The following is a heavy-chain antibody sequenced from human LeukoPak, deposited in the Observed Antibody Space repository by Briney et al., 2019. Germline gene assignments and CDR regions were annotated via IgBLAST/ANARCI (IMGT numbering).Heavy chain of an antibody. CDR1: GGSFSGYY. Sequence: SETLSLTCAVYGGSFSGYYWSWIRQPPGKGLEWIGEINHSGSTNYNPSLKSRVTISVDTSKNQFSLNLSSVTAADTAVYYCARFQDAFDIWGQGTMVTVSS. CDR3: ARFQDAFDI. J-gene: IGHJ3*02. CDR2: INHSGST. V-gene: IGHV4-34*01.